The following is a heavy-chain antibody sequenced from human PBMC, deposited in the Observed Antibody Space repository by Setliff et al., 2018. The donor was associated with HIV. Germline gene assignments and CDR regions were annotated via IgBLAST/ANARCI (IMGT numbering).Heavy chain of an antibody. CDR2: VDPKDGET. J-gene: IGHJ1*01. CDR3: ARDPAPSSSASYFQH. D-gene: IGHD6-6*01. V-gene: IGHV1-69-2*01. CDR1: GYAFRDYY. Sequence: ASVKVSCKASGYAFRDYYINWVQQAPGKGLEWMGRVDPKDGETMYAQKFQGRVTITADRSTSTVYMELSSLRSEDTAVYYCARDPAPSSSASYFQHWGQGTPVTVSS.